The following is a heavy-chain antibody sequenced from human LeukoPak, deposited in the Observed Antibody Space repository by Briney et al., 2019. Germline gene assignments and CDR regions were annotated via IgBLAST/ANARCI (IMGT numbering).Heavy chain of an antibody. V-gene: IGHV4-61*01. D-gene: IGHD2-2*01. CDR1: GGSVSSGSYY. J-gene: IGHJ5*02. CDR3: VRGVVSVAIDWFDP. CDR2: IYYSGGT. Sequence: SETLSLTCTVSGGSVSSGSYYWSWIRQPPGKGLEWIGYIYYSGGTNYNPSLKSRVTISIDTSKNQFSLNLSSVTAADTAVYYCVRGVVSVAIDWFDPWGQGTLVTVSS.